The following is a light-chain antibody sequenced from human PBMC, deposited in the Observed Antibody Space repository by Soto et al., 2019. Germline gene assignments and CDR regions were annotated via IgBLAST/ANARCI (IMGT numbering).Light chain of an antibody. Sequence: AIRMTQSPSSLSASTGDRVTITCRASQGISSYLAWYQQKPGKAPKLLIYAAATLQSGVPSRFSGSGSGTDFTITISCLQSEDFATYYCQQYYSYPQYTFGQGTKLEIK. CDR2: AAA. CDR3: QQYYSYPQYT. CDR1: QGISSY. J-gene: IGKJ2*01. V-gene: IGKV1-8*01.